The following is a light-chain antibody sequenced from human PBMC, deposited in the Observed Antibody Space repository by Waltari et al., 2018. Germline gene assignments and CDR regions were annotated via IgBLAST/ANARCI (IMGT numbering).Light chain of an antibody. Sequence: EIVLTQSPGTLSLSPGERATLSCRASQSISSSYLAWYQQKPGQAPRLLIYGASSRATGIPDRFSGSGSGTDFTLTITSLEPEDFAGYSCQQYGSSPPTFGQGTKLEIK. CDR2: GAS. J-gene: IGKJ2*01. CDR1: QSISSSY. V-gene: IGKV3-20*01. CDR3: QQYGSSPPT.